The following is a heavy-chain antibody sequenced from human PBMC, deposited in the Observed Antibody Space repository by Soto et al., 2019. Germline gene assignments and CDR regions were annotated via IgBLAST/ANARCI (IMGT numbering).Heavy chain of an antibody. Sequence: ASVKVSCKASGYTFTSYDINWARQATGQGLEWMGWMNPNSGNTGYAQKFQGRVTMTRNTSISTAYMELSSLRSEDTAVYYCARGPYHSSSWPFNDYWGQGTLVTVSS. CDR3: ARGPYHSSSWPFNDY. CDR2: MNPNSGNT. V-gene: IGHV1-8*01. J-gene: IGHJ4*02. D-gene: IGHD6-13*01. CDR1: GYTFTSYD.